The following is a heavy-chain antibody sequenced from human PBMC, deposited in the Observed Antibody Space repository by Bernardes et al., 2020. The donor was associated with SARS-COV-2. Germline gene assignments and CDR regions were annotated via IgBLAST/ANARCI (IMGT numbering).Heavy chain of an antibody. CDR2: ISWYSGTI. CDR3: ARDSGIAVAGTFGVDY. CDR1: GFTFDDHA. V-gene: IGHV3-9*01. Sequence: GGSLSLSCAASGFTFDDHAMHWVRQAPGQGLELVSGISWYSGTIGYADSVKGRFTISRDNAKNSLYLQMNSLRPEETALYYCARDSGIAVAGTFGVDYWGQGTLVTVSS. D-gene: IGHD6-19*01. J-gene: IGHJ4*02.